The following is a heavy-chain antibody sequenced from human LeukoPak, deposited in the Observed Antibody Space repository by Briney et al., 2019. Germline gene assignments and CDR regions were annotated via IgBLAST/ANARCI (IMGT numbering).Heavy chain of an antibody. CDR2: IYHTGNT. D-gene: IGHD3-22*01. V-gene: IGHV4-30-2*01. CDR3: DVYYYDSSGYYGFFDY. Sequence: SQTLSLTCAVSGGSISSGDYSWSWIRQPPGNGLEWIGYIYHTGNTNYNPSLKSRVTISVARSKNQFSLRLSSVTAADTAVYYCDVYYYDSSGYYGFFDYWGQGTLVTVSS. CDR1: GGSISSGDYS. J-gene: IGHJ4*02.